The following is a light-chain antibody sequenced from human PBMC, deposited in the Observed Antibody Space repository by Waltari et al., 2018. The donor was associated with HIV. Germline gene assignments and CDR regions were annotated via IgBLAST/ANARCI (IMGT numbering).Light chain of an antibody. CDR2: QYN. Sequence: SYELTQPPSVSVSPGQTASITCSGDKLGNKYACWYQQKPGQSPVLVIYQYNKRPSGLPERFSGSNSGNTATLTISGTQAMDEADDYCQAWDSSTACVFGTGTKVTVL. CDR3: QAWDSSTACV. J-gene: IGLJ1*01. CDR1: KLGNKY. V-gene: IGLV3-1*01.